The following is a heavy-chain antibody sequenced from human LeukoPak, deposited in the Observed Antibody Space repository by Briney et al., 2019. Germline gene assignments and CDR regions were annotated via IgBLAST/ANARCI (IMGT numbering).Heavy chain of an antibody. CDR1: GFTFSNLW. V-gene: IGHV3-7*03. Sequence: GGSLRLSCAASGFTFSNLWMSWVRQAPGKGLKWVANIKQDGSEKYYVDSVKGRFIISRDNAQNSLYLQMNSLRAEDTAIYYCATSTAAAGTDWGQGTLVTVPS. J-gene: IGHJ4*02. CDR3: ATSTAAAGTD. CDR2: IKQDGSEK. D-gene: IGHD6-13*01.